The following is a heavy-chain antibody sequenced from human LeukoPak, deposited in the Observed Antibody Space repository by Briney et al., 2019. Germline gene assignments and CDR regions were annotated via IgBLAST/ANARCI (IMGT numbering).Heavy chain of an antibody. V-gene: IGHV3-74*01. CDR2: INSDGSST. CDR3: ARDSIRYYGSGSYDY. D-gene: IGHD3-10*01. CDR1: GFTFSSYW. J-gene: IGHJ4*02. Sequence: GGSLRLSCAASGFTFSSYWMHWVRQAPGKGLVWVSRINSDGSSTSYADSVKGRFTISRDNAKNTLYLQMNSLRAEDTAVYYCARDSIRYYGSGSYDYWGQGTLVTVSS.